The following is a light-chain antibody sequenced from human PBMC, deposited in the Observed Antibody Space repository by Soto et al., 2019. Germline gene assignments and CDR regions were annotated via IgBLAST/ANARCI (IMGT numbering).Light chain of an antibody. CDR1: KVENKN. J-gene: IGLJ1*01. Sequence: SYELPQPPSVSVAPGQTARITCGGEKVENKNVHWYQQKAGQAPVLVVFDDADRPSGIADRFSGSYSGNTATLTISRVEDDDEDDYYCLVWESSSDQYVFGTGTKLTVL. CDR3: LVWESSSDQYV. CDR2: DDA. V-gene: IGLV3-21*02.